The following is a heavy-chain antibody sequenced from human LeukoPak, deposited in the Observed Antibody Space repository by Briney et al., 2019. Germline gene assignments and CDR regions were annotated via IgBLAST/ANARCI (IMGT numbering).Heavy chain of an antibody. CDR1: GGSISSGGYY. CDR3: ARSGYSDAFDI. CDR2: IYYSGST. V-gene: IGHV4-31*03. D-gene: IGHD3-22*01. J-gene: IGHJ3*02. Sequence: SQTLSLTCTVSGGSISSGGYYWSWIRQHPGKGLEWIGYIYYSGSTYYNPSLKSRVTISVDTSKNQFSLKLSSVTAADTAVYYCARSGYSDAFDIWGQGTMATVSS.